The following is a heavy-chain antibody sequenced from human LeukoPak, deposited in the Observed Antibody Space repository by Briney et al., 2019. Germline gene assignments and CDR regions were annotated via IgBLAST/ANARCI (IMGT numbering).Heavy chain of an antibody. Sequence: GGSLRLSCAASGFTFSDYYMSWVRQAPGKGLEWVSAISGSGGSTYYADSVKGRFTISRDNSKNTLYLQMNSLRAEDTAVYYCAKTEMATIDYYYYYGMDVWGQGTTVTVSS. CDR3: AKTEMATIDYYYYYGMDV. CDR1: GFTFSDYY. J-gene: IGHJ6*02. D-gene: IGHD5-24*01. CDR2: ISGSGGST. V-gene: IGHV3-23*01.